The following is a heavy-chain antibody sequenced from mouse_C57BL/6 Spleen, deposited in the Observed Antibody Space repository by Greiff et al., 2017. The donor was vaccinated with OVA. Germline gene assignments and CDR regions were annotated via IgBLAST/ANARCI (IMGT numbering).Heavy chain of an antibody. CDR1: GYAFPNYL. CDR2: INPGSGGT. J-gene: IGHJ3*01. V-gene: IGHV1-54*01. D-gene: IGHD2-4*01. Sequence: VQLQQSGAELVRPGTSVKVSCKASGYAFPNYLIEWVKQRPGQGLEWIGVINPGSGGTNYNEKFKGKATLTADKSSSTAYMQLSSLTSEDSAVYFCARGGNYYDYDEFAYWGQGTLVTVSA. CDR3: ARGGNYYDYDEFAY.